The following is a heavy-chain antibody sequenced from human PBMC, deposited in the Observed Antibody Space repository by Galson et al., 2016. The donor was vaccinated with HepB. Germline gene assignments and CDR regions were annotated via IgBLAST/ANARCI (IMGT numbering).Heavy chain of an antibody. D-gene: IGHD2-2*01. CDR1: GFTFGTFW. Sequence: SLRLSCAASGFTFGTFWMHWVRQAPGKGLVWVSRISTDGTITTYADSVKGRFNISRDNAKNTLYLQMNRLRADDTAVYYCGRTIIPSSPAFDIWGPGTMVTVSS. CDR2: ISTDGTIT. J-gene: IGHJ3*02. V-gene: IGHV3-74*01. CDR3: GRTIIPSSPAFDI.